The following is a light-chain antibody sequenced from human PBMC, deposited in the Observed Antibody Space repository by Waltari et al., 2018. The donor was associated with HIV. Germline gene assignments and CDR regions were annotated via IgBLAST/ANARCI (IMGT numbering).Light chain of an antibody. CDR3: MHRIEFPIT. CDR1: ASLSDKDDGKIY. V-gene: IGKV2-40*01. CDR2: THS. J-gene: IGKJ5*01. Sequence: DIVLTQTPLSLPVTAGESGPISCRSSASLSDKDDGKIYLDWYVQKPGQSPRLLIYTHSHRATGVPNRISASGSDTDFTLEIRRVETEDVGIYYCMHRIEFPITFGQGTRLE.